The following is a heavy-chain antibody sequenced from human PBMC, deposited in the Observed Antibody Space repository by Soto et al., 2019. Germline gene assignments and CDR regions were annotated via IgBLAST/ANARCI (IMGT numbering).Heavy chain of an antibody. V-gene: IGHV3-33*01. J-gene: IGHJ4*02. CDR3: ARDRIGATALRGFCDY. CDR1: GSIFSGYG. Sequence: QEHLVESGGGVVQPGRSLRLSCAASGSIFSGYGMHWVRQTPGKGLERVAVIWYDGSNKYYADSVKGRFTISRDNSKHMLHLKMDSLKAGDAGIYYCARDRIGATALRGFCDYWGQGTMVTVSS. CDR2: IWYDGSNK. D-gene: IGHD1-1*01.